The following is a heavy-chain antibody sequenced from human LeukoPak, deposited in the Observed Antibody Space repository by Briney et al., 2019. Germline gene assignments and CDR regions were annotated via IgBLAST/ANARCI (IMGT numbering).Heavy chain of an antibody. CDR1: GYSFIDFY. Sequence: ASVKVSCKASGYSFIDFYIHWVRQAPGQGLEWVGWINPNSGGTNYAQKVQGGVTMTRDTASNTDYMEVISDDSAVDYCARGGRYFFDYWGQGTLVTVSS. CDR3: ARGGRYFFDY. D-gene: IGHD3-16*01. J-gene: IGHJ4*02. V-gene: IGHV1-2*02. CDR2: INPNSGGT.